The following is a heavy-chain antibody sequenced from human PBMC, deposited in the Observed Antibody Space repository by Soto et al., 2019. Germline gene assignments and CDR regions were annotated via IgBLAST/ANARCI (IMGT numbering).Heavy chain of an antibody. CDR2: INAYNGNR. J-gene: IGHJ3*02. CDR1: GYTFNTYG. D-gene: IGHD2-15*01. Sequence: QVHLVQSGPEVKKPGASVKVSCKASGYTFNTYGITWVRQAPGQGLEWMAWINAYNGNRIYAQNFQGRVTLTTDTSTSAAFMELMSLPADDTSVYFCARERDRVANIWGLGTMVTVSS. V-gene: IGHV1-18*01. CDR3: ARERDRVANI.